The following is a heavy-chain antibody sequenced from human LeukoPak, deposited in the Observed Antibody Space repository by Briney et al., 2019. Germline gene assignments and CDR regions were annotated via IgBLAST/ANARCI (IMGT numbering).Heavy chain of an antibody. V-gene: IGHV3-48*03. CDR3: ARCPRWAHFDY. D-gene: IGHD4-23*01. CDR1: GFTFSSSE. J-gene: IGHJ4*02. Sequence: GGSLRLSCAGTGFTFSSSEMNSVRQAPGKGLEWVSYISSSGRAIYYADSVKGRFTVSRDNAKNSLYLQMNSLRAEDTAVYYCARCPRWAHFDYWGQGTLVTVSS. CDR2: ISSSGRAI.